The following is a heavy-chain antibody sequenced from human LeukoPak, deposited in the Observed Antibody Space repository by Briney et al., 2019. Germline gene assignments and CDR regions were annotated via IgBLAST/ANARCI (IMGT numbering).Heavy chain of an antibody. V-gene: IGHV4-30-2*02. CDR2: IYHSGST. J-gene: IGHJ4*02. D-gene: IGHD6-13*01. CDR1: GGSISSGGYY. Sequence: SETLSLTCTVSGGSISSGGYYWSWIRQPPGKGLEWIGYIYHSGSTYYNPSLKSRVTISVDRSKNQFSLKLSSVTAADTAVYYCARLGTYSSSLIDYWGQGTLVTVSS. CDR3: ARLGTYSSSLIDY.